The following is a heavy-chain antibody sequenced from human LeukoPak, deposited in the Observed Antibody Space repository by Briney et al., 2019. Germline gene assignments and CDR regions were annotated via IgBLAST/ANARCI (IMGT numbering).Heavy chain of an antibody. CDR1: GFTFSSYW. CDR3: ARADSSSWYYGFDY. D-gene: IGHD6-13*01. CDR2: INSDGSST. Sequence: GGSLRLSCAASGFTFSSYWMHWVRQAPGKGLVWVSRINSDGSSTSYADSVKGRFTISRDNAKNSLYLQMNSLRAEDTAVYYCARADSSSWYYGFDYWGQGTLVTVSS. J-gene: IGHJ4*02. V-gene: IGHV3-74*01.